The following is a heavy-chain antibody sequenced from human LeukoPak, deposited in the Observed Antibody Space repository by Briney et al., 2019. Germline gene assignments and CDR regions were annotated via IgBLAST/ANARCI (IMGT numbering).Heavy chain of an antibody. CDR3: ARGYCTNGVCFNSNWSDP. CDR1: GYTFTSYD. CDR2: MNPNSGNT. Sequence: GASVKVSCKASGYTFTSYDINWVRQATGQGLEWMGWMNPNSGNTGYAQKFQGRVTMTSNTSISTAYMELSSLRSEDTAVYYCARGYCTNGVCFNSNWSDPWGQGTLVTVSS. D-gene: IGHD2-8*01. V-gene: IGHV1-8*01. J-gene: IGHJ5*02.